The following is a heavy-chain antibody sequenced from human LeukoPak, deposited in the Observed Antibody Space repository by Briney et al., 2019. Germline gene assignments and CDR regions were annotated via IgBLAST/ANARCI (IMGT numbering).Heavy chain of an antibody. CDR2: MNPNSGNT. CDR3: ARDTGLHCFDY. D-gene: IGHD2-8*02. J-gene: IGHJ4*02. V-gene: IGHV1-8*01. Sequence: ASVKVSCKASGYTFTSYDINWVRQATGQGLEWMGWMNPNSGNTGYAQKFQGRVTMTRNTSISTAYMELSSLRSDDTAVYCCARDTGLHCFDYWGQGTLVTVSS. CDR1: GYTFTSYD.